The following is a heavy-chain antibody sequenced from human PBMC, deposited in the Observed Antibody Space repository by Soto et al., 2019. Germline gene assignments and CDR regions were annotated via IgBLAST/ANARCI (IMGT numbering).Heavy chain of an antibody. CDR2: ISHTGST. D-gene: IGHD6-13*01. V-gene: IGHV4-59*01. CDR1: GGSISNNF. Sequence: QVQLQESGPGLVNPSETLSLTCVISGGSISNNFWSWIRQPPGKGLEWIGYISHTGSTNYNPSLKSRVTISVDTSKRQSSLKLSSVTAADTAVYYCARGGTYSRLIIGDWFDPWGQGTLVTVAS. J-gene: IGHJ5*02. CDR3: ARGGTYSRLIIGDWFDP.